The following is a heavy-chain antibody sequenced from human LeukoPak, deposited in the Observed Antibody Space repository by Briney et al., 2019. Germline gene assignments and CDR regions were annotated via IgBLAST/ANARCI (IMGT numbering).Heavy chain of an antibody. D-gene: IGHD3-22*01. Sequence: GSLRLSCAASGFTFDDYGMSWVRQAPGKGLEWVSGINWNGGSTGYADSVKGRFTISRDNAKNSLYLQMNSLRAEDTAVYYCARVGYDSSGYYASYYYYYMDVWGKGTTVTVSS. CDR2: INWNGGST. CDR3: ARVGYDSSGYYASYYYYYMDV. V-gene: IGHV3-20*04. J-gene: IGHJ6*03. CDR1: GFTFDDYG.